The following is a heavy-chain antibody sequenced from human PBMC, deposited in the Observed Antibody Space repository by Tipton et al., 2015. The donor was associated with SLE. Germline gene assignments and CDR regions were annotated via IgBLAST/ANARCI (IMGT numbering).Heavy chain of an antibody. CDR2: IYYSGNT. Sequence: TLSLTCTVSGGSISSSSYFWGWIRQPPGKGLEWIGSIYYSGNTYYNPSLKSRVTISVDTSKNQFSLKLSSVTAADTAVYYCAGGKTYGDYFDYWGQGTLVTVFS. CDR1: GGSISSSSYF. J-gene: IGHJ4*02. V-gene: IGHV4-39*07. D-gene: IGHD4-17*01. CDR3: AGGKTYGDYFDY.